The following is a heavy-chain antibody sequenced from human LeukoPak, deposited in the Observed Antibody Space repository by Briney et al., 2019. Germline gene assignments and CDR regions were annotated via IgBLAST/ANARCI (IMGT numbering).Heavy chain of an antibody. CDR3: ARDRFGQRIFDS. Sequence: PSETLSLTCTVSGASINSGDYYRSWIRQPPGKGLEWIGYIYYSGSTFYNPSLMSRVTISIHTSKSQFSLKLSSVTAADTAVYYCARDRFGQRIFDSWGQGTLVTVSS. J-gene: IGHJ4*02. V-gene: IGHV4-30-4*01. CDR2: IYYSGST. D-gene: IGHD2-15*01. CDR1: GASINSGDYY.